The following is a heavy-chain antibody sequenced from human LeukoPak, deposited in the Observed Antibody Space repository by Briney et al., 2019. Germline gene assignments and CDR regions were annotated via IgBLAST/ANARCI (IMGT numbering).Heavy chain of an antibody. CDR3: ARRSLAYCGGDCYSSEYYYYMDV. CDR2: IYTSGST. V-gene: IGHV4-4*09. CDR1: GGSISSYY. D-gene: IGHD2-21*02. J-gene: IGHJ6*03. Sequence: PSETLSLTCTVSGGSISSYYWSWIRRPPGKGLEWIGYIYTSGSTNYNPSLKSRVTISVDTSKNQFSLKLSSVTAADTAVYYCARRSLAYCGGDCYSSEYYYYMDVWGKGTTVTVSS.